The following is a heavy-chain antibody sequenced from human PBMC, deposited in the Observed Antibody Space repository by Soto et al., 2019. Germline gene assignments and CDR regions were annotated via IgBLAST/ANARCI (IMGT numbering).Heavy chain of an antibody. V-gene: IGHV3-15*07. CDR1: GFTFSNAW. D-gene: IGHD3-3*01. CDR2: IKSKTDGGTT. Sequence: EVQLVESGGGLVKPGGSLRLSCAASGFTFSNAWMNWVRQAPGKGLEWVGRIKSKTDGGTTDYAAPVKGRFNISRDYSKNTLYLQMNSLETEDTAVYYCTTAQYYDCWSGYRHDAFDIWGQGTMVTVSS. J-gene: IGHJ3*02. CDR3: TTAQYYDCWSGYRHDAFDI.